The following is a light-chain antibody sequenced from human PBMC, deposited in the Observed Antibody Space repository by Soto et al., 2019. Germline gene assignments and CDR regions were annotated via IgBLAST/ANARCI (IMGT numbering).Light chain of an antibody. Sequence: DIQMTQSPSSLSASVGDRVTITCRASQSISSYLNWYQQKPGKAPKLLIYAASSLQSGVPSRFSGSGSGTDFTLTISSLQPEDFAVYYCQQYQQWPFYTFGQGTKLEIK. V-gene: IGKV1-39*01. CDR2: AAS. J-gene: IGKJ2*01. CDR1: QSISSY. CDR3: QQYQQWPFYT.